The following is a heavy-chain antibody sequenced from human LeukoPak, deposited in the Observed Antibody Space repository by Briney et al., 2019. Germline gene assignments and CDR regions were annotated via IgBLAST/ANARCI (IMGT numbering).Heavy chain of an antibody. CDR1: GYTFTSYG. V-gene: IGHV1-18*04. Sequence: GASVKVSCKASGYTFTSYGISWVRQAPGQGLEWMGWISAYNGNTNYAQKLQGRVTMTTDTSTSTAYMELRSLRSDDTAVYYCARDPFSRRYSYGYGSDFDYWGQGTLVTVSS. D-gene: IGHD5-18*01. CDR2: ISAYNGNT. CDR3: ARDPFSRRYSYGYGSDFDY. J-gene: IGHJ4*02.